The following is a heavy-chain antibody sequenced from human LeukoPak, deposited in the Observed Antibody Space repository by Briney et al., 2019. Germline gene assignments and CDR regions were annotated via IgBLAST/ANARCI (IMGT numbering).Heavy chain of an antibody. J-gene: IGHJ4*02. CDR1: GGSISSSGYY. CDR3: ARQGIAVAGAVDY. D-gene: IGHD6-19*01. Sequence: SETMSLTCTVSGGSISSSGYYWGWIRQPPGKGLEWIGSIYYSGSTYYNPSLKSRVTISVDTSKNQFSLKLSSVTAADTAVYYCARQGIAVAGAVDYWGQGTLVTVSS. V-gene: IGHV4-39*01. CDR2: IYYSGST.